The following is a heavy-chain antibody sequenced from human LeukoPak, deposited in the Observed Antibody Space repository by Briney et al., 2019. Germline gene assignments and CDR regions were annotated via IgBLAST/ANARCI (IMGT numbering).Heavy chain of an antibody. V-gene: IGHV4-4*07. CDR1: GGSISSYY. J-gene: IGHJ6*03. CDR2: IYTSGST. CDR3: ARDHYYGSGSYFKKVNYYYYYMDV. D-gene: IGHD3-10*01. Sequence: SETLSLTCTVSGGSISSYYWSWIRQPAGKGLEWIGRIYTSGSTNYNPFLKSRVTMSVDTSKNQFSLKLSSVTAADTAVYYCARDHYYGSGSYFKKVNYYYYYMDVWGKGTTVTISS.